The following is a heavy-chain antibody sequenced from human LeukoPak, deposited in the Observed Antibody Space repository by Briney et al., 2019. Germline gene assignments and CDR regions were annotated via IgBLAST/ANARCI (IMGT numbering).Heavy chain of an antibody. CDR1: GFTFSSYS. J-gene: IGHJ4*02. D-gene: IGHD3-22*01. V-gene: IGHV3-64*01. CDR3: ARGRNYDSSGFPVYYFDY. CDR2: ITSKGGST. Sequence: GGSLRLSCAASGFTFSSYSMHWVRQAPGKGLEYVSAITSKGGSTYYANSVKGRFTISRDNSKNTLYLQMGSLRAEDMAVYYCARGRNYDSSGFPVYYFDYWGQGTLVTV.